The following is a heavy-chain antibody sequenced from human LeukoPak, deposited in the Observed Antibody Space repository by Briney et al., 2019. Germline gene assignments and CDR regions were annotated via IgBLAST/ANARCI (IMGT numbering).Heavy chain of an antibody. CDR2: IYYSGST. D-gene: IGHD6-13*01. CDR3: ASQWYSSSWYPTPGAFDI. J-gene: IGHJ3*02. CDR1: GDSISSTSYY. Sequence: PSETLSLTCTVSGDSISSTSYYWGWIRQPPGKGLEWIGSIYYSGSTYYNPSLKSRVTISLDTSKNQFSLNLNSVTAADTAVYYCASQWYSSSWYPTPGAFDIWGQGTMVTVSS. V-gene: IGHV4-39*07.